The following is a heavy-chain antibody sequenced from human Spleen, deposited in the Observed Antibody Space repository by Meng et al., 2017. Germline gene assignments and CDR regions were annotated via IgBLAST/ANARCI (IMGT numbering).Heavy chain of an antibody. V-gene: IGHV4-34*01. J-gene: IGHJ4*02. CDR3: AREAYSTSLSSATGFDY. CDR2: INHSGST. CDR1: GGSFSGYY. D-gene: IGHD6-13*01. Sequence: QVQLQQWGAGLLKPSETLSLTCAFYGGSFSGYYWSWIRQPPGKGLEWIGEINHSGSTNYNPSLKSRVTISVDTSKNQFSLKLSSVTAADTAVYYCAREAYSTSLSSATGFDYWGQGTLVTVSS.